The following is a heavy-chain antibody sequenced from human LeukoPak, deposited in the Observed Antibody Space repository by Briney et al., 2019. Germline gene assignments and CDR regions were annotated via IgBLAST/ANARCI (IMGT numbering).Heavy chain of an antibody. Sequence: ASVKVSCKASGYTFTSYGISWVRQAPGQGLEWMGWISAYNGNTNYAQKLQGRVTMTTDTSTSTAYMELRSLRSDDTAVYYCARDLQLGNTAMPHDYWGQGTLVTVS. J-gene: IGHJ4*02. CDR2: ISAYNGNT. V-gene: IGHV1-18*01. CDR1: GYTFTSYG. D-gene: IGHD5-18*01. CDR3: ARDLQLGNTAMPHDY.